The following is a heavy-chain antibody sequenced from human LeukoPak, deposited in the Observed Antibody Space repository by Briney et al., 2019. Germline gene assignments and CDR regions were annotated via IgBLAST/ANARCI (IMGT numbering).Heavy chain of an antibody. CDR3: ARGLGYYYGSGSSTLRDY. CDR1: GYTFTSYD. J-gene: IGHJ4*02. Sequence: ASVKVSCKASGYTFTSYDINWVRQAPGQGLEWMGWMNPNSGNTGYAQKFQGRVTMTRNTSISTAYMELSSLRSEDTAVYYCARGLGYYYGSGSSTLRDYWGQGTLVTVSS. CDR2: MNPNSGNT. V-gene: IGHV1-8*01. D-gene: IGHD3-10*01.